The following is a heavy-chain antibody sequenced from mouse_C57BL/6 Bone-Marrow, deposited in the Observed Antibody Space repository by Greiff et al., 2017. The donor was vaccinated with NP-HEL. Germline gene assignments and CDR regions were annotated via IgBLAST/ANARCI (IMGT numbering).Heavy chain of an antibody. CDR3: ARSYYYGSTPYYFDY. CDR2: IHPNSGST. V-gene: IGHV1-64*01. D-gene: IGHD1-1*01. Sequence: VQLQQPGAELVKPGASVKLSCKASGYTFTSYWMHWVKQRPGQGLEWIGMIHPNSGSTNYNEKFKSKATLTVDKSSSTAYMQLSSLTSEDSAVYYGARSYYYGSTPYYFDYWGQGTTLTVSS. CDR1: GYTFTSYW. J-gene: IGHJ2*01.